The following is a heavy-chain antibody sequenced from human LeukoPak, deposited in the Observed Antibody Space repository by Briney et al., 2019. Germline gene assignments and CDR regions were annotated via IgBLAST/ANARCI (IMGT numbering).Heavy chain of an antibody. J-gene: IGHJ4*02. CDR1: GFTFDDYG. CDR3: ARDLSGDSSGFYYGDY. Sequence: PGGSLRLSCAASGFTFDDYGMSWVRQAPGKGLEWVSGINWNGGSTGYADSVKGRFTISRDNAENSLYLQMNSLRAEDTAVYYCARDLSGDSSGFYYGDYWGQGTLVTVSS. V-gene: IGHV3-20*04. CDR2: INWNGGST. D-gene: IGHD3-22*01.